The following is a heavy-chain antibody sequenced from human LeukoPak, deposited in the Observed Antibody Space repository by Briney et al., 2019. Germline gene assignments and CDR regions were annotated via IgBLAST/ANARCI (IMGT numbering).Heavy chain of an antibody. Sequence: GASVKVSCKASGYTFTGCYMHWVRQAPGQGLEWMGWINPNSGGTNYAQKFQGRVTMTRDTSISTAYMELSRLRSDDTAVYYCARVGPTYYYGSGSYPFDYWGQGTLVTVSS. J-gene: IGHJ4*02. CDR1: GYTFTGCY. D-gene: IGHD3-10*01. V-gene: IGHV1-2*02. CDR2: INPNSGGT. CDR3: ARVGPTYYYGSGSYPFDY.